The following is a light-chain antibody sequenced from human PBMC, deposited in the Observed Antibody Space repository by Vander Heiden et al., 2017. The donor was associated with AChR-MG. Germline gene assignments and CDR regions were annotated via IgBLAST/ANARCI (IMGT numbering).Light chain of an antibody. CDR2: GAS. V-gene: IGKV3-15*01. CDR3: QHENNWSWT. J-gene: IGKJ1*01. CDR1: QSVSNN. Sequence: EIVLTQSPVTLSLSPGDRATLSCRASQSVSNNLAWYQQKPGQAPRLLIYGASTRATGIPVRFSGSGSGTEFTLTISSLQSEDLAVYFCQHENNWSWTFSQGTKVDIK.